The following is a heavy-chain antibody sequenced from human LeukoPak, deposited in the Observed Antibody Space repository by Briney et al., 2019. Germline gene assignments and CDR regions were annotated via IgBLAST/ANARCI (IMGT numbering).Heavy chain of an antibody. J-gene: IGHJ3*02. CDR1: GGSISSYY. V-gene: IGHV4-59*01. Sequence: SETPSLTCTVSGGSISSYYWSWIRQPPGKGLEWIGYIYYSGSTNYNPSLKSRVTISVDTSKNQFSLKLSSVTAADTAVYYCARDSAYDISSYYYLYAFDIWGQGTMVTVSS. D-gene: IGHD3-22*01. CDR3: ARDSAYDISSYYYLYAFDI. CDR2: IYYSGST.